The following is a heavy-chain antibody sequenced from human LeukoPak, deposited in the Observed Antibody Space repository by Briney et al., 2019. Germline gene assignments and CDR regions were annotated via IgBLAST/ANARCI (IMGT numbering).Heavy chain of an antibody. CDR2: IYYSGST. D-gene: IGHD3-22*01. V-gene: IGHV4-39*01. CDR1: GGSISSSSYY. J-gene: IGHJ4*02. Sequence: PSETLSLTCTVSGGSISSSSYYWGWIRQPPGKGLEWIGSIYYSGSTYYNPSLKSRVTISVDTSKNQFSLKLSSVTAADTAVYYCAWGGYYYDSRGPDYWGQGTLVTVSS. CDR3: AWGGYYYDSRGPDY.